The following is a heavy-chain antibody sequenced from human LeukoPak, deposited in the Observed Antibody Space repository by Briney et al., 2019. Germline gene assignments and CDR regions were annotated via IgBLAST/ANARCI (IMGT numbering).Heavy chain of an antibody. CDR3: ARSVAPSYLLWFGNNWYYYYGMDV. CDR1: GGSFSGYY. CDR2: FNHSGST. D-gene: IGHD3-10*01. V-gene: IGHV4-34*01. J-gene: IGHJ6*02. Sequence: SETLSLTCAVCGGSFSGYYWIWIRQSPGKGLEWVGEFNHSGSTNYHPSLQSRVTISVDTSKNQSSLKLSSVTAADTAVYYCARSVAPSYLLWFGNNWYYYYGMDVWGQGTTVTVSS.